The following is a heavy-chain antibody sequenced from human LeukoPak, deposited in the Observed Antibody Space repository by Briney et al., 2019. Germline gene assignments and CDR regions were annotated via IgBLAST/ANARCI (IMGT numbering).Heavy chain of an antibody. J-gene: IGHJ4*02. D-gene: IGHD1-1*01. Sequence: PGGSLRLSCAASGFTFSSYAMSWVRQAPGKGLEWVSVIYSGGSTYYADSVKGRFTISRDNSKNTLYLQMNSLRAEDTAVYYCAKNLGNGLDDYWGQGTLVTVSS. CDR2: IYSGGST. CDR1: GFTFSSYA. V-gene: IGHV3-66*01. CDR3: AKNLGNGLDDY.